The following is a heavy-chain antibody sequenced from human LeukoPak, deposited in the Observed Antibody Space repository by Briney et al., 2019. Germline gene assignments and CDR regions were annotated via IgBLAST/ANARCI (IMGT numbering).Heavy chain of an antibody. CDR3: ARERPRYCSGGSCYSYYFDY. Sequence: GGSLRLSCAASGFTFSSYWMHWVRQAPGKGLVWVSRVNTDGSSTRYADSVKGRFTISRDNAKNTLYLQMNSLRAEGTAVYYCARERPRYCSGGSCYSYYFDYWGQGTLVTVSS. J-gene: IGHJ4*02. D-gene: IGHD2-15*01. CDR2: VNTDGSST. CDR1: GFTFSSYW. V-gene: IGHV3-74*01.